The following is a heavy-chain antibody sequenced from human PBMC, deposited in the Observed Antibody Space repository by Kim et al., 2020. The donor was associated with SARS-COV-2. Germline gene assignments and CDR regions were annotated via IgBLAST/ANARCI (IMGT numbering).Heavy chain of an antibody. J-gene: IGHJ6*02. Sequence: GGSLRLSCVVSGFTFSSFSMSWVRQAPGKGLEWVANIKQDGSDKYYVDSVRGRFTISRDNAKNSVYLQMINLRADDTAVYYCARDRRGTIDVWGQGTTVTVSS. V-gene: IGHV3-7*01. CDR3: ARDRRGTIDV. CDR2: IKQDGSDK. CDR1: GFTFSSFS.